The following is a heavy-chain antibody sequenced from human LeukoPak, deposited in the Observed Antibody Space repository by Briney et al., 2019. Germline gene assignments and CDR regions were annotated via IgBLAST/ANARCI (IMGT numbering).Heavy chain of an antibody. V-gene: IGHV3-73*01. CDR3: ARAPTEYYYYYVDV. D-gene: IGHD1-26*01. J-gene: IGHJ6*03. CDR1: GFIFSGSA. CDR2: IRTKANSYAT. Sequence: GGSLRLSCAASGFIFSGSAMHWVRQTSGQGLEWVGRIRTKANSYATDYAASVKGRFTISRDDSKNTAHLQMDSLKAEDTAVYYCARAPTEYYYYYVDVWGKGTTVTVSS.